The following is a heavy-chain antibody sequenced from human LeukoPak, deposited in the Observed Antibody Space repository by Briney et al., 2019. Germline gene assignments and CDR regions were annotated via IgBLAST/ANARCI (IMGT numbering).Heavy chain of an antibody. CDR2: IRYDGSNK. Sequence: GGSLRLSCAASGFTFSSYGMHWVRQAPGKGLEGVAFIRYDGSNKYYADSVKGRFTISRDNSKNTLYLQMNSLRAEDTAVYYCAKDREVGAPWVYYYYMDVWGKGTTVTVSS. D-gene: IGHD1-26*01. CDR3: AKDREVGAPWVYYYYMDV. V-gene: IGHV3-30*02. CDR1: GFTFSSYG. J-gene: IGHJ6*03.